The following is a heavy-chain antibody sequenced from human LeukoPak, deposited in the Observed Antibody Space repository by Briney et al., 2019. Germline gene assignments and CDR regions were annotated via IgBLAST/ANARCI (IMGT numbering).Heavy chain of an antibody. CDR2: ISAYDGYT. CDR1: GYIFTKYG. Sequence: ASVKISCKASGYIFTKYGFTWVRQAPGQGFEWMGWISAYDGYTNHAQKFQGRVTMTTDSSTTTAYMELRSLRSDDTAVYYCARVSGSIVARLAWFDSWGQGTLVTVS. V-gene: IGHV1-18*01. CDR3: ARVSGSIVARLAWFDS. J-gene: IGHJ5*01. D-gene: IGHD5-12*01.